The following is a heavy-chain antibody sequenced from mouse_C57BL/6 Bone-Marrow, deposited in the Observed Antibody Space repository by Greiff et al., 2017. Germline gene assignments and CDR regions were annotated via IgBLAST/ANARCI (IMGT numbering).Heavy chain of an antibody. CDR3: ARRGDYYGSSYDAMDY. D-gene: IGHD1-1*01. Sequence: EVNVVESGGGLVKPGGSLKLSCAASGFTFSDYGMHWVRQAPEKGLEWVAYISSGSSTIYYADTVKGRFTISRDNAKNTLFLQMTSLRSEDTAMYYCARRGDYYGSSYDAMDYWGQGTSVTVSS. V-gene: IGHV5-17*01. CDR1: GFTFSDYG. J-gene: IGHJ4*01. CDR2: ISSGSSTI.